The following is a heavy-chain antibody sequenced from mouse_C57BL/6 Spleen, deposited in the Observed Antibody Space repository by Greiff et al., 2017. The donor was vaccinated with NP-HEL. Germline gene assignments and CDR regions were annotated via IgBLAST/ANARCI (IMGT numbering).Heavy chain of an antibody. CDR1: GFSFNTYA. D-gene: IGHD2-4*01. Sequence: EVQRVESGGGLVQPKGSLKLSCAASGFSFNTYAMNWVRQAPGKGLEWVARIRSKSNNYATYYADSVKDRFTISRDDSESMLYLQMNNLKTEDTAMYYCVRHADDSYYAMDYWGQGTSVTVSS. CDR3: VRHADDSYYAMDY. V-gene: IGHV10-1*01. CDR2: IRSKSNNYAT. J-gene: IGHJ4*01.